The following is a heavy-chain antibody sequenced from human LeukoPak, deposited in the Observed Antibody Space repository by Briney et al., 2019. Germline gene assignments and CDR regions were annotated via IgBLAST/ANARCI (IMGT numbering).Heavy chain of an antibody. J-gene: IGHJ4*02. D-gene: IGHD3-22*01. CDR1: GFTVSSNY. Sequence: GGSLRLSCAASGFTVSSNYMSWVRQAPGKGLEWVANIKQDGSEKYYVDSVKGRFTISRDNAKNSLYLQMNSLRAEDTAVYYCARFPDYYDSSGQLDYWGQGTLVTVSS. CDR3: ARFPDYYDSSGQLDY. V-gene: IGHV3-7*01. CDR2: IKQDGSEK.